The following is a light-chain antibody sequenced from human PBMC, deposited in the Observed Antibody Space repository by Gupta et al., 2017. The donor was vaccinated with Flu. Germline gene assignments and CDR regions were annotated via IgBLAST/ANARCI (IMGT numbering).Light chain of an antibody. CDR2: LGS. CDR1: QSLLQSNGYYS. V-gene: IGKV2-28*01. Sequence: IVMTQSPLSLPVTPGESASISCRSSQSLLQSNGYYSLDWYLQKPGQSPQLLIYLGSTRAYGVPDRFSGSGAGTDFSLKISKVEADDVGVYYCRQSLQTSHTFGQGTKMEIK. CDR3: RQSLQTSHT. J-gene: IGKJ2*01.